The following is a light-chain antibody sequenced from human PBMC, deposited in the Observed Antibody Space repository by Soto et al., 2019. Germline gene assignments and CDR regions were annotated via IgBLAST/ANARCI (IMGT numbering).Light chain of an antibody. J-gene: IGLJ1*01. CDR2: DVS. Sequence: SVLTQPRSVSGSPGQSVTVSCIGTSXDVGDYNSVSWYQQHPGKAPKLMIYDVSKRPSGVPDRFSGSKSGNTASLTISGLQAEDEADYYCCSYVGGYSYVFGIGTKVTVL. V-gene: IGLV2-11*01. CDR1: SXDVGDYNS. CDR3: CSYVGGYSYV.